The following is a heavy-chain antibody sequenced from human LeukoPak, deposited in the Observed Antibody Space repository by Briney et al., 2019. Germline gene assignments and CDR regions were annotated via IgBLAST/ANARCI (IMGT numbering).Heavy chain of an antibody. Sequence: GGSLRLSCAASGFTFSSYGMHWVRQAPGKGLEWVAVISYDGSNKYYADSVKGRFTISRDNSKNTLYLQMNSLRAEDTAVYYCAVSLYYYDSSGPPDYWGQGTLVTVSS. CDR2: ISYDGSNK. CDR1: GFTFSSYG. V-gene: IGHV3-30*03. J-gene: IGHJ4*02. CDR3: AVSLYYYDSSGPPDY. D-gene: IGHD3-22*01.